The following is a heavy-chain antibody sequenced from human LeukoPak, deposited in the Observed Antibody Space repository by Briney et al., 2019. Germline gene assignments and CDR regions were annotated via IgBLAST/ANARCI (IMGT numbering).Heavy chain of an antibody. V-gene: IGHV4-59*01. J-gene: IGHJ6*03. CDR1: GGSMSSFS. CDR3: ARCPKGVYYYYMDV. Sequence: PSETLSLTCTVSGGSMSSFSWSWIRQPPGKGLEWIAYMYYRGSANYNPSLKSRVTISVDTSKNQFSLKLTSVTAADTAVYYCARCPKGVYYYYMDVWGKGTTVTVSS. CDR2: MYYRGSA.